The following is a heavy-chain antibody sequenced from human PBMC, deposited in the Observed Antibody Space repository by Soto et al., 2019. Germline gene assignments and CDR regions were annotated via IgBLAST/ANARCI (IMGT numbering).Heavy chain of an antibody. CDR1: GGSISSGFW. Sequence: QVHLQASDPGLVKPSETLSLTCVVSGGSISSGFWWTWVRQSPGKGLEWLGEVSHSGSTKDNPSLKRRVPLSVDKSNNPFSLYMTSVTAADTGVYYCARVSRTVGLDYWGQGTLGTVSS. D-gene: IGHD4-17*01. V-gene: IGHV4-4*02. CDR3: ARVSRTVGLDY. CDR2: VSHSGST. J-gene: IGHJ4*02.